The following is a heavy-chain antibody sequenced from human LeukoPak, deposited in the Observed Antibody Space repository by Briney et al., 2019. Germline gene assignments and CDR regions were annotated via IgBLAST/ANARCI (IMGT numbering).Heavy chain of an antibody. CDR3: ARSGGSSWYGLVY. CDR2: IYHSGST. CDR1: GGSISSSNW. Sequence: SGTLSLTCAVSGGSISSSNWWSWVRQPPGKGLEWIGEIYHSGSTNYNPSLKSRVTISVDKSKNRFSLKLSSVTAADTAVYYCARSGGSSWYGLVYWGQGTLVTVSS. D-gene: IGHD6-13*01. J-gene: IGHJ4*02. V-gene: IGHV4-4*02.